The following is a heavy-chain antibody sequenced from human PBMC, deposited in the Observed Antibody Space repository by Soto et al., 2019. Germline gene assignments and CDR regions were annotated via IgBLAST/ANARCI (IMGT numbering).Heavy chain of an antibody. CDR2: ISGSGGST. CDR3: ATPRPRIAVADNFDY. J-gene: IGHJ4*02. D-gene: IGHD6-19*01. V-gene: IGHV3-23*01. CDR1: GFTFSSYA. Sequence: GGSLRLSCAASGFTFSSYAMSWVRQAPGKGLEWVSAISGSGGSTYYADSVKGRFTISRDNSKNTRFLQMNSLRAEDTAVYYCATPRPRIAVADNFDYWGQGTLVTVSS.